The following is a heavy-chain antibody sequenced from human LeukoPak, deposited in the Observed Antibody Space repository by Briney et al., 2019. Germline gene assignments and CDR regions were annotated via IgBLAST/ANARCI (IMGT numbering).Heavy chain of an antibody. CDR3: AKPRDIDSWAFDV. CDR2: IKQDGSEK. D-gene: IGHD2-15*01. V-gene: IGHV3-7*05. CDR1: GFTFSSYW. Sequence: GGSLRLSCATSGFTFSSYWMSWVRQAPGKGLEWVANIKQDGSEKYYVDSVKGRFTISRDNAKNSLYLQMNSLRAEDTAVYYCAKPRDIDSWAFDVWGQGTMVTVS. J-gene: IGHJ3*01.